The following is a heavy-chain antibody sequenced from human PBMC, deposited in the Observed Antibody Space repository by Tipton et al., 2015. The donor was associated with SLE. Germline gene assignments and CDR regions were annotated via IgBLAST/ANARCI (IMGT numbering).Heavy chain of an antibody. D-gene: IGHD3-3*01. CDR1: GDSISSSTYY. J-gene: IGHJ4*02. CDR2: INHSGNT. Sequence: TLSLTCIVSGDSISSSTYYWGWIRQPPGKGLEWIGEINHSGNTNFNPSLGSRVTVSVDTSNNQFSLRLSSVTAADTATYYCARGGLFWSPSLVAANYFDSRGQGTLVTVSS. CDR3: ARGGLFWSPSLVAANYFDS. V-gene: IGHV4-39*07.